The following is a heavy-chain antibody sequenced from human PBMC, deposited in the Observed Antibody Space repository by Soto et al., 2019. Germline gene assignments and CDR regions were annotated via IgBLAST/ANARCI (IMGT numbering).Heavy chain of an antibody. Sequence: PGGSLRLSCAASGFTFSSYAMSWVRQAPGKGLEWVSAISGSGGSTYYADSVKGRFTISRDNSKNTLYLQMNSLRAEDTAVYYCAKALRIAAAGTYYYYGMDVWGQGTTVTVSS. D-gene: IGHD6-13*01. CDR1: GFTFSSYA. CDR2: ISGSGGST. V-gene: IGHV3-23*01. CDR3: AKALRIAAAGTYYYYGMDV. J-gene: IGHJ6*02.